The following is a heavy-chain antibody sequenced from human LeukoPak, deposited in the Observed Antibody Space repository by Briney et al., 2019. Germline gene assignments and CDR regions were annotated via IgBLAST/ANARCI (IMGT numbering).Heavy chain of an antibody. CDR2: INPDSGGT. V-gene: IGHV1-2*02. Sequence: GASVKVSFKTSGFTFVCHYMHWVRQAPGQGLEWMGWINPDSGGTDYPQKFRGRVTMTRDTSSNTLYMELSSLRSDDTAVYYCARLGGAQGYYYRSGSNHYFDHWGQGTLVTVSS. J-gene: IGHJ4*02. D-gene: IGHD3-10*01. CDR3: ARLGGAQGYYYRSGSNHYFDH. CDR1: GFTFVCHY.